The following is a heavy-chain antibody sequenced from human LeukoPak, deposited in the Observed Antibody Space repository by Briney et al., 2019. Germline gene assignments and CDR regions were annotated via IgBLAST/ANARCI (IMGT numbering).Heavy chain of an antibody. CDR2: ISWNSGSI. J-gene: IGHJ4*02. CDR1: GFTFDDYA. Sequence: GGSLRLSCAASGFTFDDYAMHWVRQAPGKGLEWVSGISWNSGSIGYADSVKGRFTISRDNAKNSLYLQMNSLRAEDTALYYCAKDIGDILTKAFDYWGQGTLVTVSS. V-gene: IGHV3-9*01. D-gene: IGHD3-9*01. CDR3: AKDIGDILTKAFDY.